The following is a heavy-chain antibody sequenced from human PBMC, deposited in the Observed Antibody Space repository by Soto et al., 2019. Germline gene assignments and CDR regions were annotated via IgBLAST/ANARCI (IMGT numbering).Heavy chain of an antibody. V-gene: IGHV5-51*01. CDR1: GYSFTTNW. CDR2: IYPGDSDT. J-gene: IGHJ1*01. CDR3: ARHSGVAEDGTD. D-gene: IGHD6-13*01. Sequence: GESLKISCKGSGYSFTTNWIGWVRQMPGKGLEWMGVIYPGDSDTRYSPSFQGQVAISADKSVNTAYLQWSSLKASDTAMYYCARHSGVAEDGTDWGQGTLVTVSS.